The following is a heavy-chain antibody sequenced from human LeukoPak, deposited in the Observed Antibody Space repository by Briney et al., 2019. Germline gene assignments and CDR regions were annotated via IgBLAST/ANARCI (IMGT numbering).Heavy chain of an antibody. V-gene: IGHV4-59*08. D-gene: IGHD2/OR15-2a*01. CDR3: ARHFFVGAEDAFDI. J-gene: IGHJ3*02. CDR1: GGSISTYY. Sequence: SETLSLTCTVSGGSISTYYWSWIRQPPGKGLEWIGYIYYSGSTKYDPSLKSRVTISVDTSKNQFSLKLSSVTAADTAVYYCARHFFVGAEDAFDIWGQGTMVTVSS. CDR2: IYYSGST.